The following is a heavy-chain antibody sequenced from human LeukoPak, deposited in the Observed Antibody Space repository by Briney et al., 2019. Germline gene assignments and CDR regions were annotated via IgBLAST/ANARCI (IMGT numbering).Heavy chain of an antibody. J-gene: IGHJ3*02. CDR2: IDPNSGGT. V-gene: IGHV1-2*02. D-gene: IGHD3-10*01. CDR3: ARNIWFGESADAFDI. CDR1: GYTFTGYY. Sequence: ASVKVSCKASGYTFTGYYMHWVRQAPGQGLEWMGWIDPNSGGTNYAQKFQGRVTMTRDKSIRTAYMELSRLTSDDTAVYYCARNIWFGESADAFDIWGQGTMVTVSS.